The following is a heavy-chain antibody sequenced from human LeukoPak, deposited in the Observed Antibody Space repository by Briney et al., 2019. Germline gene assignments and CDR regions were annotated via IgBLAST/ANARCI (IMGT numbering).Heavy chain of an antibody. V-gene: IGHV4-59*12. Sequence: SETLSLTCAVSGGSISRYYWSWIRQPPGKGLEWIGYIYYSGSTNYNPSLESRVTMSVDTSKNQFSLKLSSVTAADTAVYYCARGVHGDFDYWGQGTLVTVSS. CDR1: GGSISRYY. CDR2: IYYSGST. D-gene: IGHD4-17*01. J-gene: IGHJ4*02. CDR3: ARGVHGDFDY.